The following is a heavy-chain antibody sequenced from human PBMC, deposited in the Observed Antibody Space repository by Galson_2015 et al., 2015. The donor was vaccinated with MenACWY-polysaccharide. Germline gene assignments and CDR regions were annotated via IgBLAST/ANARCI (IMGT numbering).Heavy chain of an antibody. Sequence: SLRLSCAASGFTFSSYWMHWVRQVSGQGLVWVSRINSDGSSTSYAGSVKGRFTISRDNAKNTLYLQMNSLRAEDTAVYYCARQPTYYGSGWGQGTLVTVSP. CDR2: INSDGSST. CDR3: ARQPTYYGSG. V-gene: IGHV3-74*01. CDR1: GFTFSSYW. D-gene: IGHD3-10*01. J-gene: IGHJ4*02.